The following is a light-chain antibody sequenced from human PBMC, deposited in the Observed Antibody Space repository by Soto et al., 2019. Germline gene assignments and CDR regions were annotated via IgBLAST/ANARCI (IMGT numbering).Light chain of an antibody. J-gene: IGKJ1*01. V-gene: IGKV3-20*01. CDR2: GAS. Sequence: EIVLTQSPGTLSLSPGERATLSCRASQSISSGYLAWYQQKPGQAPRLLIYGASSRATGIPDRFSGSGSETDFTLTISRLEPEDFAVYYCQRYGTSLTWTFGQGTEVEIK. CDR1: QSISSGY. CDR3: QRYGTSLTWT.